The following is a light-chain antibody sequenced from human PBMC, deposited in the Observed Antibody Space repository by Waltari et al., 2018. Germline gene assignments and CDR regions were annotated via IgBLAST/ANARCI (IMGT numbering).Light chain of an antibody. CDR3: QQHGTLPAT. V-gene: IGKV3-20*01. J-gene: IGKJ1*01. CDR1: QSVGSSS. CDR2: RAS. Sequence: EIVLTQSPGTAPLSPGERVTLSSRSSQSVGSSSLAWYQQKPGQAPRLVIHRASRRATGIPDRFSGSGSGTDFSLTISRLEPEDFAVYYCQQHGTLPATFGQGTKVEIK.